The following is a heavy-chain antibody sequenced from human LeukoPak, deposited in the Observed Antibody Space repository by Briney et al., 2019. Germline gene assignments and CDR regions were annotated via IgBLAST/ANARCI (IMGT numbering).Heavy chain of an antibody. V-gene: IGHV1-8*01. CDR1: GYTFTSYD. J-gene: IGHJ4*02. D-gene: IGHD4-17*01. CDR3: ARGIDGYGDYTHSNFDY. CDR2: MNPNSGNT. Sequence: GASVKVSCKASGYTFTSYDINWVRQATGQGLEWMGWMNPNSGNTGYAQKFQGRVTKTRNTSISTAYMELSSLRSEDTAVYYCARGIDGYGDYTHSNFDYWGQGTLVTVSS.